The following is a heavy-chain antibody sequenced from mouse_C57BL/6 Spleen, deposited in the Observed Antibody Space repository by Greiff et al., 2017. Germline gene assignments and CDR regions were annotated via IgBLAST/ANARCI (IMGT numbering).Heavy chain of an antibody. D-gene: IGHD2-1*01. CDR3: AREGGNTVRYWYFDV. Sequence: QVQLQQPGAELVRPGSSVKLSCKASGYTFTSYWMHWVKQRPIQGLEWIGNIDPSDSETHYNQKFKDKATLTVDKSSSTAYMQLSSLTSEDSAVYYCAREGGNTVRYWYFDVWGTGTTVTVSS. J-gene: IGHJ1*03. V-gene: IGHV1-52*01. CDR2: IDPSDSET. CDR1: GYTFTSYW.